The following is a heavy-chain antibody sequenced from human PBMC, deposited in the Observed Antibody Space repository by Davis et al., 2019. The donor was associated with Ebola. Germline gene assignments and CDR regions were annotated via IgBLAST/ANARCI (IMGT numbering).Heavy chain of an antibody. J-gene: IGHJ4*02. V-gene: IGHV4-59*01. Sequence: SETLSLTCTVSGGSISSYYWSWIRQPPGKGLEWIGYIYYSGSTNYNPSLKSRVTISVDTSKNQFSLKLSSVTAADTAVYYCARTDSSSWVGYFDYWGQGTLVTVSS. CDR2: IYYSGST. CDR1: GGSISSYY. D-gene: IGHD6-13*01. CDR3: ARTDSSSWVGYFDY.